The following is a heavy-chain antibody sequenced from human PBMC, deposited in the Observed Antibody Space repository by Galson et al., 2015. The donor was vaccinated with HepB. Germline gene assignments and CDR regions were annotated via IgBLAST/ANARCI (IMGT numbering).Heavy chain of an antibody. CDR1: GFTFTTYT. CDR2: IWYDGTSA. V-gene: IGHV3-30*04. D-gene: IGHD1-26*01. J-gene: IGHJ4*02. CDR3: TSLSGSSPDY. Sequence: SLRLSCAASGFTFTTYTMHWVRQTPGKGLEWVAVIWYDGTSAYYADSVKGRFTISRDNSRYTVYLQMNSLRPEDTAKYYCTSLSGSSPDYWGQGALVTVSS.